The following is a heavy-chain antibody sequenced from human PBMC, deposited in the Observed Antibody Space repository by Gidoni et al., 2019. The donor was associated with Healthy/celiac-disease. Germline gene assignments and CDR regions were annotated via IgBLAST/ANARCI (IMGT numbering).Heavy chain of an antibody. J-gene: IGHJ5*02. CDR3: ARGGPIFGVVTPNWFDP. V-gene: IGHV1-8*01. CDR2: MNPNSGNT. Sequence: QVQLVQSGAEVKKPGASVKVSCNASGYTFTSYDINWVRQATGQGLEWMGWMNPNSGNTGYAQKFQGRVTMTRNTSISTAYMELSSLRSEDTAVYYCARGGPIFGVVTPNWFDPWGQGTLVTVSS. D-gene: IGHD3-3*01. CDR1: GYTFTSYD.